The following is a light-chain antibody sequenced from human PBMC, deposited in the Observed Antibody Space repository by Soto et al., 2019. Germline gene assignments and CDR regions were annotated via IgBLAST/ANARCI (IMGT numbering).Light chain of an antibody. Sequence: EIVLTQSPATLSLSPGERATLSCRASQGVSSYLAWYQQKPGQAPRLLIYDASNRATGIPARFSGSGPGTDFTLTITSLEPEDFAVYYCQQRSNWLLTFGQGTRLEI. J-gene: IGKJ5*01. CDR2: DAS. V-gene: IGKV3D-11*01. CDR3: QQRSNWLLT. CDR1: QGVSSY.